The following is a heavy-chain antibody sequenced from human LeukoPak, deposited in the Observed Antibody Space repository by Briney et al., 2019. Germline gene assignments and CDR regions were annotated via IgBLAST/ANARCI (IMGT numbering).Heavy chain of an antibody. V-gene: IGHV4-59*01. D-gene: IGHD5-24*01. Sequence: PSETLSLTCTVSGGSINSYYWSWIRQPPGKGLEWIGYIYYSGSTNYNPSLKSRVTISVDTSKNQFSLKLSSVTAADTAVYYCARGGRWLQSGLNYWGQGTLVTVSS. CDR3: ARGGRWLQSGLNY. J-gene: IGHJ4*02. CDR2: IYYSGST. CDR1: GGSINSYY.